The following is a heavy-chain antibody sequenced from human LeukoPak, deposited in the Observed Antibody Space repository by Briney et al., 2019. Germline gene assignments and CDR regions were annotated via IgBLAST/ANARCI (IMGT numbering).Heavy chain of an antibody. J-gene: IGHJ6*03. CDR2: IIPIFGTA. CDR1: GGTFSSYA. D-gene: IGHD3-10*01. CDR3: ARGRGASDYMDV. Sequence: GASGKVSCKASGGTFSSYAISWVRQAPGQGLEWMGGIIPIFGTANYAQKFQGRVTITADKSTSTAYMELSSLRSEDTAVYYCARGRGASDYMDVWGKGTTVTVSS. V-gene: IGHV1-69*06.